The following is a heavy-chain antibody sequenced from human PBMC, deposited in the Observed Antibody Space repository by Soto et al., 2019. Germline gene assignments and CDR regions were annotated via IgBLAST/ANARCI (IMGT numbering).Heavy chain of an antibody. CDR3: ARDLVGPTGFGY. CDR2: INPSGGST. V-gene: IGHV1-46*01. D-gene: IGHD1-26*01. J-gene: IGHJ4*02. Sequence: SCKASGGTFTNYHMHWVRQAPGQGLEWMGTINPSGGSTSYAQKFQGRVTMTWDTSTSTVYMEVSSLRSEDTAVYYCARDLVGPTGFGYWGQGTLVTVSS. CDR1: GGTFTNYH.